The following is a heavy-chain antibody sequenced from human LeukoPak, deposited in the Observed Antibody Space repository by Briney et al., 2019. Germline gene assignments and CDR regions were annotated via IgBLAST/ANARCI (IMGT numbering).Heavy chain of an antibody. D-gene: IGHD1-26*01. J-gene: IGHJ4*02. CDR1: GFTFNSYA. Sequence: GRSLRLSCAASGFTFNSYAINWVRQAPGKGLEWVGRTTHKALSYTTEYAASVKGRFTISRDDSKKSVYLQMNSLKTEDTAVYYCAKGSPVATRWGQGTLVTVSS. CDR2: TTHKALSYTT. CDR3: AKGSPVATR. V-gene: IGHV3-72*01.